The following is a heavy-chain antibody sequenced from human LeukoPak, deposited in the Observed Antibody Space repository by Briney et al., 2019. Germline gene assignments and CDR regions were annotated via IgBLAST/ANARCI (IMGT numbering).Heavy chain of an antibody. D-gene: IGHD6-13*01. CDR1: GFTFSSYG. CDR3: AKGKGAAAAMYYFDY. Sequence: GGSLRLSCAASGFTFSSYGMQWVRQAPGKGLEWVAMISYRGSHKYYADSVKGRFTISRDNSENTLYLEMNSLRAEDTAVYYCAKGKGAAAAMYYFDYWGQGTLVTVSS. V-gene: IGHV3-30*18. J-gene: IGHJ4*02. CDR2: ISYRGSHK.